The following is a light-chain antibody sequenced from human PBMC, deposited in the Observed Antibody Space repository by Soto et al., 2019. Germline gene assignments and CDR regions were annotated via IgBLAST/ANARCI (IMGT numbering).Light chain of an antibody. V-gene: IGKV3-15*01. Sequence: EIVMTQSLATLSVSPGERATLSCRASQGVSSHLAWDQQKPAQPPRLLSHGASTRATDVPVRFSGSGSGTEFTLTVSSLHSEDFAVSYCQQYHNWPPEWTFGQWTKVEI. CDR2: GAS. CDR3: QQYHNWPPEWT. J-gene: IGKJ1*01. CDR1: QGVSSH.